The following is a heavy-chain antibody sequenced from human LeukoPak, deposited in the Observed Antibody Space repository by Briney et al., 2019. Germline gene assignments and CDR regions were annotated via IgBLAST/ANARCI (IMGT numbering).Heavy chain of an antibody. J-gene: IGHJ3*02. Sequence: GGSLRLSCAASGFTFSSYWMSWVRQAPGKGLERVANIKQDGSEKYYVDSVKGRFTISRDNAKNSLYLQMNSLRAEDTAVYYCAREEYYYGSGSYYPDAFNIWGQGTMVTVSS. CDR2: IKQDGSEK. D-gene: IGHD3-10*01. CDR3: AREEYYYGSGSYYPDAFNI. V-gene: IGHV3-7*01. CDR1: GFTFSSYW.